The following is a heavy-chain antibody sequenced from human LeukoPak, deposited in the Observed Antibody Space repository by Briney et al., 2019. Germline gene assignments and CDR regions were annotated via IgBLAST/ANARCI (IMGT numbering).Heavy chain of an antibody. D-gene: IGHD3-10*02. J-gene: IGHJ6*04. CDR3: AELGINMIGGV. Sequence: PSGCLRLSFSASVFTLSSHSSDWGPHAPGEGLGWVSYIISSGSTITYADSVKGGFTIAIDKPKNSLHLQLNSLRAEHTAVYYCAELGINMIGGVWGKGTTVTISS. CDR1: VFTLSSHS. CDR2: IISSGSTI. V-gene: IGHV3-48*01.